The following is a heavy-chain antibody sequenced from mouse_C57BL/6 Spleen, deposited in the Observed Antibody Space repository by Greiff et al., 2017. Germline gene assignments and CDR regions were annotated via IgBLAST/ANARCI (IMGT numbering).Heavy chain of an antibody. D-gene: IGHD2-3*01. Sequence: EVKLMESGPGLVKPSQSLSLPCSVTGYSITSGYYWNWIRQFPGNKLEWMGYISYDGSNNYNPSLKNRISITRDTSKNQFFLKLNSVTTEDTATYYCARDPDGFDYWGQGTTLTVSS. CDR3: ARDPDGFDY. J-gene: IGHJ2*01. CDR2: ISYDGSN. V-gene: IGHV3-6*01. CDR1: GYSITSGYY.